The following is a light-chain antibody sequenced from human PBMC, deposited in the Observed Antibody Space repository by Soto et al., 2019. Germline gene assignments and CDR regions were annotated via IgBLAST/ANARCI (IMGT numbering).Light chain of an antibody. J-gene: IGKJ1*01. Sequence: EIVFTQSPCTLSLSPGERATLSCRASQSVSNNYLAWYQQKPGQAPRLLIYGASNRATGIPDRFSGSGSGTDFTLTISSLQSEDFALYHRQQHNSLPWTFGQGTKVDIK. V-gene: IGKV3-20*01. CDR1: QSVSNNY. CDR3: QQHNSLPWT. CDR2: GAS.